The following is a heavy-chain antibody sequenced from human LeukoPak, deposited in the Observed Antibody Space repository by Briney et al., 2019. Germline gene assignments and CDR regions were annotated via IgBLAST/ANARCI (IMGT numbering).Heavy chain of an antibody. CDR1: GGSISSLY. J-gene: IGHJ6*02. Sequence: PSETLSLTCSVSGGSISSLYWSWIRQPPGKGLEWIGYIYYSGSTNYNPSLKSRVTISVDTSKNQFSLKLSSVTAADTAVYYCARVPSGSLYYYGMDVWGQGTTVTVSS. CDR2: IYYSGST. CDR3: ARVPSGSLYYYGMDV. D-gene: IGHD1-26*01. V-gene: IGHV4-59*01.